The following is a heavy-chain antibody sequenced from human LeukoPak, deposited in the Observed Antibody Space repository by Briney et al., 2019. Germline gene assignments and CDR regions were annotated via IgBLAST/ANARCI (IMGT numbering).Heavy chain of an antibody. Sequence: PGGSLRLSCAASGFTFSDVWMSWVRQAPGKGLEWVSRIDDSGVIRSYADSVKGRFTISRDNSKMTLTLQMNSLRAEDTAVYYCAKRLKRNYYYHYAMDVWGQGTTVTVSS. CDR3: AKRLKRNYYYHYAMDV. J-gene: IGHJ6*02. D-gene: IGHD3-22*01. CDR1: GFTFSDVW. V-gene: IGHV3-23*01. CDR2: IDDSGVIR.